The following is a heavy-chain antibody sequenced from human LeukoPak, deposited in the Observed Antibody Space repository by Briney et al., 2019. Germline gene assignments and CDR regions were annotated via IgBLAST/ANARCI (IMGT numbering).Heavy chain of an antibody. CDR3: ASYFGGSGSCYSYGMDV. CDR2: IWYDRSNK. D-gene: IGHD3-10*01. V-gene: IGHV3-33*01. Sequence: GGSLRLSCAASGFTFSSYGMHWVRQAPGKGLEWVAVIWYDRSNKYYADSVKGRFTISRDNSKNTLYLQMNSLRAEDTAVYYCASYFGGSGSCYSYGMDVWGQGTTVTVSS. J-gene: IGHJ6*02. CDR1: GFTFSSYG.